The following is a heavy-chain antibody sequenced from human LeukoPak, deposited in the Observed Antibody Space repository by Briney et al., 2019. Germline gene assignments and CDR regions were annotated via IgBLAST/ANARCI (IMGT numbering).Heavy chain of an antibody. V-gene: IGHV4-31*03. CDR2: IYYSGST. CDR1: GGSISSGGYY. Sequence: PSQTLSLTCTVSGGSISSGGYYWSWIRQHPGKGLEWIGYIYYSGSTYYNPSLKSRVTISVDTSKNQFSLKLSSVTAADTAVYYCARFFSTVTTRLGEVFGMDVWGQGTTVTVSS. J-gene: IGHJ6*02. CDR3: ARFFSTVTTRLGEVFGMDV. D-gene: IGHD4-17*01.